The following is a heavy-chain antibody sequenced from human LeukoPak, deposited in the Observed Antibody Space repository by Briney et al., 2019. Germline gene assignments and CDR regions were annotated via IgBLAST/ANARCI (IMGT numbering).Heavy chain of an antibody. CDR3: ARHENGDNYFDN. J-gene: IGHJ4*02. V-gene: IGHV4-39*01. Sequence: SETLSLTCTVSGGSIISSSYYWGWIRQPPGRGLEWIGNIYYSGNPYYNPSLKSRVTISVDTSKNRFSLKLSSVTAADTAVYYCARHENGDNYFDNWGQGTLVSVSA. CDR2: IYYSGNP. CDR1: GGSIISSSYY. D-gene: IGHD3-10*01.